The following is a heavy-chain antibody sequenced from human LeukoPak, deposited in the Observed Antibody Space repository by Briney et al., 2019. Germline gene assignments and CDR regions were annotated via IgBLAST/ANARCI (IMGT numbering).Heavy chain of an antibody. V-gene: IGHV3-21*06. Sequence: GGSLRLSCAASGFTFSSYSMSWVRQAPGKGLEWVSSISTSSSYIYYEDSVKGRFTISRDNAKDSLYLQMNSLRAEDTAVYYCARDFRTQLDGYSPPYHIDHWGQGTLVTVSS. CDR3: ARDFRTQLDGYSPPYHIDH. CDR2: ISTSSSYI. CDR1: GFTFSSYS. J-gene: IGHJ4*02. D-gene: IGHD5-24*01.